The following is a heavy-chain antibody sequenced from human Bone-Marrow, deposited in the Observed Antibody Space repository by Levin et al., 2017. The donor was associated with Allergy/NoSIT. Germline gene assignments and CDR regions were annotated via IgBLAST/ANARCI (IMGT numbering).Heavy chain of an antibody. CDR1: GFTFDDYG. D-gene: IGHD3-3*01. Sequence: GGSLRLSCAASGFTFDDYGMSWVRQAPGKGLEWVSGINWNGGSTGYADSVKGRFTISRDNAKNSLYLQMNSLRAEDTALYHCARYTYDFWSGYYQRDYYYYYYMDVWGKGTTVTVSS. V-gene: IGHV3-20*01. J-gene: IGHJ6*03. CDR2: INWNGGST. CDR3: ARYTYDFWSGYYQRDYYYYYYMDV.